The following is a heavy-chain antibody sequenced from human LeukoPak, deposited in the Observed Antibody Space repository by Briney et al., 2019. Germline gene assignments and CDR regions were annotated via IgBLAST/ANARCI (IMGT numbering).Heavy chain of an antibody. CDR2: IYYSGST. V-gene: IGHV4-39*01. CDR1: GGSISSSSYY. CDR3: ARLLVDYDFWSGPFDY. Sequence: KPSETLSLTCTVSGGSISSSSYYWGWIRQPPGKGLEWIGSIYYSGSTYYNPSLKSRVTISVDTSKNQFSLKLSSVTAADTAVYYCARLLVDYDFWSGPFDYWGQGTLATVSS. J-gene: IGHJ4*02. D-gene: IGHD3-3*01.